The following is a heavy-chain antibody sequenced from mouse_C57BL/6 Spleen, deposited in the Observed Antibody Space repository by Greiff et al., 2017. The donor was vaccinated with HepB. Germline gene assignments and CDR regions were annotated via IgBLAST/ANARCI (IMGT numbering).Heavy chain of an antibody. V-gene: IGHV3-6*01. Sequence: EVQLVESGPGLVKPSQSLSLTCSVTGYSITSGYYWNWIRQFPGNKLEWMGYISYDGSNNYNPSLKNRISITRDTSKNQFFLKLNSVTTEDTATYYCARDPEGYFDVWGTGTTVTVSS. CDR3: ARDPEGYFDV. CDR2: ISYDGSN. J-gene: IGHJ1*03. CDR1: GYSITSGYY.